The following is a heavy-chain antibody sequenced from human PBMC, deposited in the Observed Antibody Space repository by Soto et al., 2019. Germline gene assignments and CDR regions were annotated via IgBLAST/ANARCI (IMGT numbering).Heavy chain of an antibody. D-gene: IGHD4-4*01. V-gene: IGHV1-69*04. CDR2: ITPMLDIA. CDR3: ATGAYNKPVYYYYLLDV. Sequence: ASVKVSCKASGGTFSSYVFNWVRQAPGQGLEWMGRITPMLDIANYAQKFQGRVTITADKSTSTAYMELSSLISEDTAVYYCATGAYNKPVYYYYLLDVWGKGTTVTVSS. J-gene: IGHJ6*03. CDR1: GGTFSSYV.